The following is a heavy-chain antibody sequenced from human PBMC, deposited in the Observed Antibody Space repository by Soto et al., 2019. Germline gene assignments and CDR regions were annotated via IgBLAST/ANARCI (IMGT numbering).Heavy chain of an antibody. J-gene: IGHJ4*02. Sequence: EVQLVESGGGLVQPGGSLRLSCTASGFTLSNYWMSWARQTPGKGLEWVANIGPDGSQRSYVDSVNGRFTISRDNAKSSLYLPMSSLRAEDTAVYYCARNTLGWGQGTLVTVSS. D-gene: IGHD3-16*01. CDR2: IGPDGSQR. CDR3: ARNTLG. CDR1: GFTLSNYW. V-gene: IGHV3-7*05.